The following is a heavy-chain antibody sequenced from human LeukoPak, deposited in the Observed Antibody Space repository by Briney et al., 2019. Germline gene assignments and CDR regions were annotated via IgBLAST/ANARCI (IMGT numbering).Heavy chain of an antibody. CDR2: VTGTGGST. CDR1: GFTFSSYA. CDR3: AKNGYSSGWYPEN. D-gene: IGHD6-19*01. Sequence: PGGSLRLSCAASGFTFSSYAMSWVRQAPGKGLEWVSAVTGTGGSTYYADSVKGRFTISRDNSKNTLYLQMNSLRGEDTAIYYCAKNGYSSGWYPENWGQGTLVTVSS. V-gene: IGHV3-23*01. J-gene: IGHJ4*02.